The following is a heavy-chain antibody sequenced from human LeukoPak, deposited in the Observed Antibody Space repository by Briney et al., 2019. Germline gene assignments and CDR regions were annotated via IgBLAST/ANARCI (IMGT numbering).Heavy chain of an antibody. D-gene: IGHD3-22*01. V-gene: IGHV3-23*01. Sequence: GGSLRLSCAASGFTFSSYAMSWVRQAPGKGLEWVSAISGSGGSTYYADSVKGRFTISRDDAKSTLYLQMNSLRVEDTAVYYCTRDSFDFDSNGSVDIWGQGTMVTVSS. J-gene: IGHJ3*02. CDR2: ISGSGGST. CDR1: GFTFSSYA. CDR3: TRDSFDFDSNGSVDI.